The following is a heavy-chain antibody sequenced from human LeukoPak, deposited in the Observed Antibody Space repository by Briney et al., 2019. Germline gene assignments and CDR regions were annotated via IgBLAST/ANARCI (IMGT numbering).Heavy chain of an antibody. J-gene: IGHJ4*02. D-gene: IGHD5-18*01. CDR2: IFHTGTT. V-gene: IGHV4-59*08. CDR3: ARLSQLWFHDY. Sequence: SETLSLTCTVSGGSISSYYWSCIRQSPGKGLEWIGYIFHTGTTNYNPSLKSRVTISVDTSKSQFSLKVSSVTAADTAVYYCARLSQLWFHDYWGQGTLVTVSS. CDR1: GGSISSYY.